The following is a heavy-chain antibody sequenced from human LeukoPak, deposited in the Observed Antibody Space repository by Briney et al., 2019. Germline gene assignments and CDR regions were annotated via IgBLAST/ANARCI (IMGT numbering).Heavy chain of an antibody. CDR2: IYHSGST. CDR1: GGSISSSNW. CDR3: ARAPGGYCSSTSCRLDY. D-gene: IGHD2-2*01. V-gene: IGHV4-4*02. J-gene: IGHJ4*02. Sequence: SGTLSLTCAVSGGSISSSNWWSWVRQPPGRGLEWIGEIYHSGSTNYNPSLKSRVTISVDKSKNQFSLKLSSVTAADTAVYYCARAPGGYCSSTSCRLDYWGRGTLVTVSS.